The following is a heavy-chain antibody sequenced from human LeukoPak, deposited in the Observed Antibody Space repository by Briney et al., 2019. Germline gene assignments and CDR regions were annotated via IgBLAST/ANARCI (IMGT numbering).Heavy chain of an antibody. CDR2: INPNSGGT. D-gene: IGHD4-11*01. CDR3: ARAGHDYSIFPCFDY. CDR1: GYTFTGDY. J-gene: IGHJ4*02. V-gene: IGHV1-2*02. Sequence: ASVKVSCRASGYTFTGDYMHWVRQAPGQGLEGMGWINPNSGGTDYAQKFQGRVTMTRDTSISTAYTELSRLRSDDTAVYYCARAGHDYSIFPCFDYWGQGTLVTVSS.